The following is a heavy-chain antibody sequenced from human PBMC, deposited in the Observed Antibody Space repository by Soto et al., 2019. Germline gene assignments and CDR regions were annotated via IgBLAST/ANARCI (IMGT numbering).Heavy chain of an antibody. CDR2: IYYSGTT. CDR3: AREEYYYDSSGYYPFFYGMAV. Sequence: SETLSLTCTVSGDSISSGGYYWSWIRQHPGKGLEWIGYIYYSGTTYYNPPLKSRVTISMDTSNNQYSLILSSVTAADTAVYYCAREEYYYDSSGYYPFFYGMAVWGQGTTVTVSS. D-gene: IGHD3-22*01. J-gene: IGHJ6*02. CDR1: GDSISSGGYY. V-gene: IGHV4-31*03.